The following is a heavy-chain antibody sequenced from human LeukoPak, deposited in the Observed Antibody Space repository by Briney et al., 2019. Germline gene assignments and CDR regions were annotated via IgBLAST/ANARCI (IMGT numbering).Heavy chain of an antibody. CDR1: GFTFSSYG. Sequence: PGRSLRLSCAASGFTFSSYGMHWVRQAPGKGLEWVAVIWYDGSNKYYAESVKGRFTISGDNSKNTLYLQMNSLRAEDTAVYYCAKDYPTPAHWGQGTLVTVSS. J-gene: IGHJ4*02. CDR2: IWYDGSNK. V-gene: IGHV3-33*06. CDR3: AKDYPTPAH.